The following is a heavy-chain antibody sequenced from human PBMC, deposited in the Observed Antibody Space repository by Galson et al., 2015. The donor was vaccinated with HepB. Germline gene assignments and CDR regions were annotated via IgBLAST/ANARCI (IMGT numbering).Heavy chain of an antibody. CDR1: GYTFTGYY. Sequence: SVKVSCKASGYTFTGYYMHWVRQAPGQGLEWMGIINPSGGSTSYAQKFQGRVTMTRDTSTSTVYMELSSLGSEDTAVYYCAIASTDPYYFDYWGQGTLVTVSS. CDR3: AIASTDPYYFDY. V-gene: IGHV1-46*03. D-gene: IGHD2-8*02. CDR2: INPSGGST. J-gene: IGHJ4*02.